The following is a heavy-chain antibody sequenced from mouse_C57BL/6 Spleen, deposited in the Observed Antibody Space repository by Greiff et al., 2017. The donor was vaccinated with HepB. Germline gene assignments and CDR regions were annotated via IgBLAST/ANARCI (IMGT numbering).Heavy chain of an antibody. V-gene: IGHV1-82*01. J-gene: IGHJ4*01. CDR1: GYAFSSSW. CDR2: IYPGDGDT. Sequence: QVQLQQSGPELVKPGASVKISCKASGYAFSSSWMNWVKQRPGKGLEWIGRIYPGDGDTNYNRKFKGKATLTADKSTSTAYMQLSSLTSEDSAVYDSARGVVYSCAMDDWGQGTAVTVSS. CDR3: ARGVVYSCAMDD. D-gene: IGHD1-3*01.